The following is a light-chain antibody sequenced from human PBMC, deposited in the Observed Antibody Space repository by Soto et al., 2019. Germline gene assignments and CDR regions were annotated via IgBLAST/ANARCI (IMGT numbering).Light chain of an antibody. CDR3: QQYNSWPRT. CDR2: GAS. CDR1: QSIASD. J-gene: IGKJ1*01. Sequence: ETVMTQSPAALSVSPGESATLSCRASQSIASDLAWYQQKPGQAPRLLIFGASTRASGIPARFTGSRSGTEFTLTISSLQSEDFAVYYCQQYNSWPRTFGRGTKVDI. V-gene: IGKV3-15*01.